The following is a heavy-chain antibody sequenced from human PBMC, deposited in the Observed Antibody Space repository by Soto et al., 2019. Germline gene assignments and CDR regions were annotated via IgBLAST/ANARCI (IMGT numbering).Heavy chain of an antibody. CDR1: GGSISSYY. CDR2: IYYSGST. CDR3: ARGSAPRGQQLVTYYYYYYMDV. V-gene: IGHV4-59*01. Sequence: SETLSLTCTVSGGSISSYYWSWIRQPPGKGLEWIGYIYYSGSTNYNPSLKSRVTISVDTSKNQFSLKLSSVTAADTAVDYCARGSAPRGQQLVTYYYYYYMDVWGKGTTVTVSS. J-gene: IGHJ6*03. D-gene: IGHD6-13*01.